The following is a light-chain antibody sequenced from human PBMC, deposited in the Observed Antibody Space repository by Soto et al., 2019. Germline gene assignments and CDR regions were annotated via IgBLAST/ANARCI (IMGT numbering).Light chain of an antibody. CDR2: GAS. CDR3: QQYGSSKT. V-gene: IGKV3-20*01. CDR1: QSVSSNF. Sequence: EIVLTQSPGTLSLSPGERATLSCRASQSVSSNFLAWYQQKPGQAPRILIYGASSRATGIPDRFSGSGSGTDFTLTISRLEPEDFAVYYCQQYGSSKTFGQGTKLEI. J-gene: IGKJ2*01.